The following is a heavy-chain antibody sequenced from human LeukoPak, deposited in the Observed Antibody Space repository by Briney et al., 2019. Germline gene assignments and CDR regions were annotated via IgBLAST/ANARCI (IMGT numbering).Heavy chain of an antibody. CDR3: ARDLLGWELHYFDY. J-gene: IGHJ4*02. V-gene: IGHV3-21*01. D-gene: IGHD1-26*01. CDR1: GFTFSTYN. CDR2: ISGSSSYI. Sequence: PGGPLRLSCAASGFTFSTYNMNWVRQAPRKGLEWVSSISGSSSYIYYAHSVKGRFSISRDNAKNSLYLQMNSLTAEDTAVYYCARDLLGWELHYFDYWGQGTLVTVSS.